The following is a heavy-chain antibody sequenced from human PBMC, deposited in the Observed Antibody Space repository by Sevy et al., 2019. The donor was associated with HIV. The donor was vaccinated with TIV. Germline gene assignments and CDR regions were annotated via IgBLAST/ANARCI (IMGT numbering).Heavy chain of an antibody. Sequence: GGSLRLSCAASGFTFSNAWMSWVRQAPGKGLEWVGRIKSKTDGGTTDYAAPVKGRFTISRDDSKNTLYLQMNSLKTEDTAVYYCTTHPYDYVWGSYCSNWFDPWGQGTLVTVSS. CDR3: TTHPYDYVWGSYCSNWFDP. CDR2: IKSKTDGGTT. V-gene: IGHV3-15*01. J-gene: IGHJ5*02. D-gene: IGHD3-16*02. CDR1: GFTFSNAW.